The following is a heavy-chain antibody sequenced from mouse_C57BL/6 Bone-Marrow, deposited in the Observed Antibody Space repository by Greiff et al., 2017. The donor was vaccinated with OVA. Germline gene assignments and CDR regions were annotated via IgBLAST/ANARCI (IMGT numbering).Heavy chain of an antibody. J-gene: IGHJ3*01. CDR2: INPDSSTI. D-gene: IGHD1-1*01. CDR1: GIDFSRYW. V-gene: IGHV4-1*01. Sequence: EVKLMESGGGLVQPGGSLKLSCAASGIDFSRYWMSWVRRAPGKGLEWIGEINPDSSTINYAPSLKDKFIISRDNAKNTLYLQMSKVRSEDTALYYCAREVYYYGSSGAWFAYWGQGTLVTVSA. CDR3: AREVYYYGSSGAWFAY.